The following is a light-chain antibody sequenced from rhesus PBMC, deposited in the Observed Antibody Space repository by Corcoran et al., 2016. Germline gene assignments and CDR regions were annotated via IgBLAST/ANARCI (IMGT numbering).Light chain of an antibody. V-gene: IGKV3S9*01. CDR3: QQYNNWNS. CDR2: GSS. J-gene: IGKJ2*01. CDR1: QSVSSY. Sequence: EIVMTQSPATLSLSPGERATLSCRASQSVSSYVAWYQQKPEQAPRPPIDGSSSRATGIPDRFSGRGSGTDFTLIISSLEPEDVGVYYCQQYNNWNSFGQGTKVEIK.